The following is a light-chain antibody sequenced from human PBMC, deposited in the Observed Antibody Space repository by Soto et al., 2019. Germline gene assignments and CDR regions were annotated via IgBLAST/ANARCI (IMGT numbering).Light chain of an antibody. CDR1: QSIRTS. V-gene: IGKV3-11*01. Sequence: VLTQTPATRSLSPGEKATRSCRASQSIRTSLAWYQQKPGQAPRLVIFDASNRANGVPARFSGSGSGTDFTLTISSLDPEDFAVYYCQQRSNWPPVTFGGGTKVDIK. CDR2: DAS. CDR3: QQRSNWPPVT. J-gene: IGKJ4*01.